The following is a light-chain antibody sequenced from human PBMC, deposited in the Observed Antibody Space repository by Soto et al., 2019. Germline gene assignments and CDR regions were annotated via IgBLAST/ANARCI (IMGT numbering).Light chain of an antibody. CDR2: EVN. Sequence: QSALAQPPSASGSPVQSVAISCTGTGSDFGGYNYVSWYQQHPGKAPKLMIYEVNKRPSGVPDRFSGSKSGNTASLTVSGLQAEDEADYYCSSYAGSSNVFGTGTKVTVL. J-gene: IGLJ1*01. V-gene: IGLV2-8*01. CDR1: GSDFGGYNY. CDR3: SSYAGSSNV.